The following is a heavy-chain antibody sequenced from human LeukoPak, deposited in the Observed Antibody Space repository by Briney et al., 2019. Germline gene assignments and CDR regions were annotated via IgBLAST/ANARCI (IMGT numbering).Heavy chain of an antibody. CDR1: GGSTTNSY. D-gene: IGHD3-9*01. CDR2: IHATGST. Sequence: PSETLSLICTVSGGSTTNSYWGWIRHSAGTGMEWIGRIHATGSTNYNPSLTSRVSMSLDMPTNQFSLTLSAVTVADTATYYCARIFDRDVWGQGTLVTVSP. CDR3: ARIFDRDV. J-gene: IGHJ3*01. V-gene: IGHV4-4*07.